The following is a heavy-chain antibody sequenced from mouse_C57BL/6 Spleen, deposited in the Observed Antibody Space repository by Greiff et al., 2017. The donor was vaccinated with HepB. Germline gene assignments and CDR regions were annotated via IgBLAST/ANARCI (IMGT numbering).Heavy chain of an antibody. J-gene: IGHJ4*01. V-gene: IGHV6-3*01. D-gene: IGHD1-1*01. CDR1: GFTFSNYW. Sequence: EVKVEESGGGLVQPGGSMKLSCVASGFTFSNYWMNWVRQSPEKGLEWVAQIRLKSDNYATHYADSVKGRFTISRDDSKSSVYLQMNNLRAEDTGIYYCTGITTVVAHYYAMDYWGQGTSVTVSS. CDR3: TGITTVVAHYYAMDY. CDR2: IRLKSDNYAT.